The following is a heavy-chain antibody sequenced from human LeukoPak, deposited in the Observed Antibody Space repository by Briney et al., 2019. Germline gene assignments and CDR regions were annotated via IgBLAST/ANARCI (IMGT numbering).Heavy chain of an antibody. CDR3: ARDRRGYSSNWFDP. J-gene: IGHJ5*02. D-gene: IGHD5-18*01. Sequence: PSETLSLTCTVSGGSIGSDDYYWSWIRQPPGKGLEWIGCIYYSGSTYYNPSLKSRVTISVDTSKNQFSLKLNSVTAADTAVYYCARDRRGYSSNWFDPWGQGTLVTVSS. CDR2: IYYSGST. CDR1: GGSIGSDDYY. V-gene: IGHV4-30-4*01.